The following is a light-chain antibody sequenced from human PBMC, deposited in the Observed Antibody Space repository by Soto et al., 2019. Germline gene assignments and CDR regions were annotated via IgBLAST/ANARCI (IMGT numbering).Light chain of an antibody. J-gene: IGKJ1*01. V-gene: IGKV3-20*01. CDR1: ESVSSNY. Sequence: EVLLTQSPGTLSVSPGERATLSCKASESVSSNYFVWYQQKPGQAPRLLLYRSSTRASGVPERFSGSVSGTDFTLTISRLEPEDFAVYYCQQCDRSPWTFGQGTTVEI. CDR3: QQCDRSPWT. CDR2: RSS.